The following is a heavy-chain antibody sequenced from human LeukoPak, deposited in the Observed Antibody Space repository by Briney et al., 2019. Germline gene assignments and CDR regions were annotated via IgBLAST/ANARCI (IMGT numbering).Heavy chain of an antibody. CDR2: IYYSGST. Sequence: SETLSLTCTVSGGSISSYYWSWIRQPPGKGLEWIGYIYYSGSTNYNPSLKSRVTISVDTSKNQFSLKLSSVTAADTAVYYCARASWAYSPFDSWGQGTLVTVSS. D-gene: IGHD2-21*01. CDR3: ARASWAYSPFDS. J-gene: IGHJ4*02. V-gene: IGHV4-59*01. CDR1: GGSISSYY.